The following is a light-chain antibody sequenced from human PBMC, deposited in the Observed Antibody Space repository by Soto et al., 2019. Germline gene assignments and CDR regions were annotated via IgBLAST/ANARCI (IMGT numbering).Light chain of an antibody. CDR3: QQYGSSYPWT. Sequence: IVLTQSPGSLSLSPGERATLSCRAIQSVSSSYLAWYQQKPGQAPRLLIYNAFNRATGIPDRFSGSGSGTDFTLTISRLEPEDFAVYYCQQYGSSYPWTFGQGTKVDIK. CDR2: NAF. CDR1: QSVSSSY. V-gene: IGKV3-20*01. J-gene: IGKJ1*01.